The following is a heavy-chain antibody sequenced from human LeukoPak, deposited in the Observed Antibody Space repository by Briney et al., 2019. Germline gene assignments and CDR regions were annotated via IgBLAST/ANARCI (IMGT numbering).Heavy chain of an antibody. Sequence: PGGSLRLSCTASGFTFGDYAMSWVRQAPGKGLEWVGFIRSKAYGGTTEYAASVKGRFTISRGDSKSIAYLQMNSLKTEDTAVYYCTRDRRITIFGVDPYYYYMDVWGKGTTVTVSS. CDR2: IRSKAYGGTT. D-gene: IGHD3-3*01. V-gene: IGHV3-49*04. CDR1: GFTFGDYA. J-gene: IGHJ6*03. CDR3: TRDRRITIFGVDPYYYYMDV.